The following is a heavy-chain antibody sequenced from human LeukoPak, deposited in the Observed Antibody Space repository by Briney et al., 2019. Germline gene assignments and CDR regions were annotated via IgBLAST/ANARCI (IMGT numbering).Heavy chain of an antibody. J-gene: IGHJ6*02. V-gene: IGHV5-51*01. CDR3: ARHDRGYYFGLDV. CDR1: GYDFTIYW. Sequence: GESLKISCKGSGYDFTIYWIDWVRQMPGKGLEWMVIIYPGDSDTRYSPSFQGQVTISADKSISTAYLQWSSLKASDTAMYYCARHDRGYYFGLDVWGQGTTVTVSS. CDR2: IYPGDSDT.